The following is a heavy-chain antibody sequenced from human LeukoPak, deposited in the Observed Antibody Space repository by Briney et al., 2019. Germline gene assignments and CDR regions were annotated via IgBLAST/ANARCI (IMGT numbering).Heavy chain of an antibody. Sequence: PGGSLRLSCAASGFTFDDYTMHWVRQRPGKGLEWVSLITWNSYSTYYADSVKGRFTISRDNNMNSLFLQMDNLTTEDTALYYCTRAISGSSSFPQDVWGKGTTVIVSS. CDR3: TRAISGSSSFPQDV. CDR2: ITWNSYST. V-gene: IGHV3-43*01. J-gene: IGHJ6*04. CDR1: GFTFDDYT. D-gene: IGHD3-22*01.